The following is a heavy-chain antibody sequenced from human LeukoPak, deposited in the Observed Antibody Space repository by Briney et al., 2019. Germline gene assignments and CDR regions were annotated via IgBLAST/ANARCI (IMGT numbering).Heavy chain of an antibody. CDR3: ARDYYHSSGPYYDRFDS. J-gene: IGHJ4*02. D-gene: IGHD3-22*01. V-gene: IGHV3-30*03. Sequence: SGRSLRLSCGASGFTFSSYAIHWVRQAPGKGLEWVALISDDGKNKYYADSVKGRFTISRDNSKNTLYLQMNSLRAEDTAVYYCARDYYHSSGPYYDRFDSWGQGTLVTVSS. CDR2: ISDDGKNK. CDR1: GFTFSSYA.